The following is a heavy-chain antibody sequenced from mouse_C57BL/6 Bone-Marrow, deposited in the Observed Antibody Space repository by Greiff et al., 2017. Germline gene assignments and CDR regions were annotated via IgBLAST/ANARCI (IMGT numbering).Heavy chain of an antibody. CDR3: GRQRYGAWFAY. CDR2: ISDGGSYT. CDR1: GFNFSSYA. V-gene: IGHV5-4*01. J-gene: IGHJ3*01. D-gene: IGHD2-10*02. Sequence: EVQVEESGGGLVKPGGSLKLSCAASGFNFSSYAMSWVRQTPEKRLEWVARISDGGSYTYYPANVKGRVTISRDNAKNNLYLQLSHRKSEETAVYYCGRQRYGAWFAYWGQGTLVTVSA.